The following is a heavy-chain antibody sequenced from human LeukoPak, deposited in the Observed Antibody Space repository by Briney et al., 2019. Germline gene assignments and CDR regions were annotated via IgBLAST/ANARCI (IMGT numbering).Heavy chain of an antibody. CDR2: ISGSGGST. CDR3: AKDRTSVTTILPDAFDI. Sequence: PGGSLRLSCAASGFTFSSYAMSWARQAPGKGLEWVSAISGSGGSTYYADSVKGRFTISRDNSKNTLYLQMNSLRAEDTAVYYCAKDRTSVTTILPDAFDIWGQGTMVTVSS. V-gene: IGHV3-23*01. CDR1: GFTFSSYA. J-gene: IGHJ3*02. D-gene: IGHD4-17*01.